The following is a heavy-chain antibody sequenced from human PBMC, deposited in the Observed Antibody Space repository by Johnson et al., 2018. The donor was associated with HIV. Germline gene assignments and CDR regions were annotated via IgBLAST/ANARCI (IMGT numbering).Heavy chain of an antibody. CDR3: AKDRRQSSWELLDDAFDI. D-gene: IGHD1-26*01. CDR2: ISYDGSNK. CDR1: GFTFSSYA. J-gene: IGHJ3*02. V-gene: IGHV3-30-3*01. Sequence: ESGGGVVQPGRSLRLSCAASGFTFSSYAMHWVRQAPVKGLEWVAVISYDGSNKYYADSVNGRFTISRDNSKNTLYLQMNSLRAEDTAVYYCAKDRRQSSWELLDDAFDIWGQGTMVTVSS.